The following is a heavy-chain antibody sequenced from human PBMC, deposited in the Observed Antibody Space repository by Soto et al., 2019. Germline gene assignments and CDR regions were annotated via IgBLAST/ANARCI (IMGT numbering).Heavy chain of an antibody. CDR1: GGSISSGDYY. D-gene: IGHD3-3*01. V-gene: IGHV4-30-4*01. J-gene: IGHJ6*02. CDR3: APRFGTA. CDR2: IYYSGTT. Sequence: SETLSLTCTVSGGSISSGDYYWSWIRQPPGKGLEWIGYIYYSGTTYYNPSLKSRVTISLDTSKNRFSLKLSSVTAADTGVYYCAPRFGTAWGQGTTVTVSS.